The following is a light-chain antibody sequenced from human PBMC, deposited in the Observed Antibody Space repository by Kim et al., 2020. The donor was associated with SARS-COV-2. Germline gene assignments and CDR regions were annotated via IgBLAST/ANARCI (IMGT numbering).Light chain of an antibody. Sequence: SYELTQPPSVSVSPGQTASITCSGDKLGDKYAYWYQQKPGQSPVLVIYEDTKRPSEVPERFSASNSEDTATLTISGDQAIDEADYYCQAWGTRTVVFGGGTKLTVL. J-gene: IGLJ2*01. CDR1: KLGDKY. CDR2: EDT. CDR3: QAWGTRTVV. V-gene: IGLV3-1*01.